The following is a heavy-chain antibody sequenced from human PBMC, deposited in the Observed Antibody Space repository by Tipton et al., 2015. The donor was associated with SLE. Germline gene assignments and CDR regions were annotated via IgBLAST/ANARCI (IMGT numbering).Heavy chain of an antibody. CDR3: ARPRSRGSYDI. J-gene: IGHJ3*02. V-gene: IGHV4-39*07. Sequence: TLSLTCSVFGDSMSTRSYYWGWVRQAPGKGLEWDAGITYSGSNVSNPPLRSRINISLDTSKNQFFLNLTSVIAADTAVYYCARPRSRGSYDIWGRGTMVTVSS. CDR1: GDSMSTRSYY. D-gene: IGHD3-10*01. CDR2: ITYSGSN.